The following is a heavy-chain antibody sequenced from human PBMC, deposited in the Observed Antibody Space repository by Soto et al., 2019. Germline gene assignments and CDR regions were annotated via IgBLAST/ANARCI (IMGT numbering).Heavy chain of an antibody. J-gene: IGHJ3*02. Sequence: PSQTLITCAISGDSVSSSSAAWNWIRQSPSRGLEWLGRTYYRSKWYNDYAVSVKSRITINPDTSKNQFSLQLNSVTPEDTAVYSCARNLQLWLLSDAFDIWGQGTMVTVSS. CDR2: TYYRSKWYN. V-gene: IGHV6-1*01. CDR3: ARNLQLWLLSDAFDI. D-gene: IGHD5-18*01. CDR1: GDSVSSSSAA.